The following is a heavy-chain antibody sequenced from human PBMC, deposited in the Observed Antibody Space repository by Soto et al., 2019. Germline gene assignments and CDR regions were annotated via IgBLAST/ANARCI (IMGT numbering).Heavy chain of an antibody. Sequence: LSLTCTVSGGSISSGGYNWSWIRQHPGKGLEWIGYIYYTGYTYYNPSLKSRVTISVDTSKNQFSLKLSSVTAADTAVYYCTRGCSGGSCYSYYYGLDVWGQGTTVTVSS. CDR1: GGSISSGGYN. V-gene: IGHV4-31*03. CDR3: TRGCSGGSCYSYYYGLDV. D-gene: IGHD2-15*01. CDR2: IYYTGYT. J-gene: IGHJ6*02.